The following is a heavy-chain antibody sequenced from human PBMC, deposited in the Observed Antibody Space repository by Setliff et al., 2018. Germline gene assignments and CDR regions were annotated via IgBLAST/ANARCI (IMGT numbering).Heavy chain of an antibody. V-gene: IGHV1-69*06. CDR1: GYTLTELS. Sequence: KVSCTVSGYTLTELSRHWVRQAPGKGLEWMGRIIPIFGTANYAQKFQGRVTITADKSTSTAYMELSSLRSEDTAVYYCARGRHPPWSGYPYYYMDVWGKGTTVTVSS. CDR2: IIPIFGTA. J-gene: IGHJ6*03. D-gene: IGHD3-3*01. CDR3: ARGRHPPWSGYPYYYMDV.